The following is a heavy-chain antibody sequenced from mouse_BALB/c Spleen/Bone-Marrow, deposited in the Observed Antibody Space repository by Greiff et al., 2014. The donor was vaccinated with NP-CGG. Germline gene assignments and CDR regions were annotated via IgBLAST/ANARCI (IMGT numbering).Heavy chain of an antibody. V-gene: IGHV1-26*01. Sequence: VQLQQSGPELVKPGASVKMSCTASGYTFTDYYMTWVKQSHGKSLEWIGYINPNNGDTFYNQKFKDNATLTVDKSSSTAYIQLNSLSSEDTAVDYCARSRNVDYWGQGTTLTVSS. D-gene: IGHD3-3*01. J-gene: IGHJ2*01. CDR1: GYTFTDYY. CDR2: INPNNGDT. CDR3: ARSRNVDY.